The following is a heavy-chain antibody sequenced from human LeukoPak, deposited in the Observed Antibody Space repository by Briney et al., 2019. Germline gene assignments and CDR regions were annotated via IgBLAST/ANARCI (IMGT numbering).Heavy chain of an antibody. D-gene: IGHD2-2*01. V-gene: IGHV1-2*02. CDR2: INPHSGGT. J-gene: IGHJ4*02. Sequence: ASVKVSCKASGYTFTGYYMHWVRQAPGQGLEWMGWINPHSGGTNYTQKFQGRVTMTRDTSISTAYMELTRLRSDDTAVYYCAREGGLGLLGCSTSCYYDYWGQGTLVTVSS. CDR3: AREGGLGLLGCSTSCYYDY. CDR1: GYTFTGYY.